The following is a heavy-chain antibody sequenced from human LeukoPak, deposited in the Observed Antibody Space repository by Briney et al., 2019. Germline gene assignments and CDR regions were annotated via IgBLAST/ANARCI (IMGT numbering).Heavy chain of an antibody. V-gene: IGHV1-69*04. CDR2: IIPILGIA. CDR1: GGTFSSYA. J-gene: IGHJ6*02. CDR3: ARGSSGLYYYYGMDV. Sequence: GASVKVSCKASGGTFSSYAISWVRQAPGQGLEWMGRIIPILGIANYAQKFQGRVTITADKSTSTAYMELSSLRSEDTAVYYCARGSSGLYYYYGMDVWGQGTTVTVSS. D-gene: IGHD6-19*01.